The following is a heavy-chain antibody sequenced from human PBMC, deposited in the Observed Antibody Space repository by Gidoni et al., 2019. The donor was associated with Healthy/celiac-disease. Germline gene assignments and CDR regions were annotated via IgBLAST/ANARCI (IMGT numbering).Heavy chain of an antibody. CDR2: IYYSGST. CDR3: ARDRGLYGMDV. CDR1: GGSISSYY. V-gene: IGHV4-59*01. Sequence: QVQLQESGPGLVKPSETLSLTCTVPGGSISSYYWSWIRQPPGKGLEWIGYIYYSGSTNYNPSLKSRVTISVDTSKNQFSLKLSSVTAADTAVYYCARDRGLYGMDVWGQGTTVTVSS. J-gene: IGHJ6*02. D-gene: IGHD6-25*01.